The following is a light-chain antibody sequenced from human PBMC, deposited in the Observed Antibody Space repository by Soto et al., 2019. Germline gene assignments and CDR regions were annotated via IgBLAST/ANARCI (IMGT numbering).Light chain of an antibody. V-gene: IGKV3-20*01. J-gene: IGKJ2*01. CDR2: GAS. CDR1: RSVSTRY. CDR3: QQFGDSHPAFT. Sequence: ESMLTQSPGTLSLSPGERATLSCRASRSVSTRYITWYQQKPGQAPRLLSYGASIRATGIPDRFSGSGSGTDFALTISRLEVEDFAVSYCQQFGDSHPAFTFGQGTKLEI.